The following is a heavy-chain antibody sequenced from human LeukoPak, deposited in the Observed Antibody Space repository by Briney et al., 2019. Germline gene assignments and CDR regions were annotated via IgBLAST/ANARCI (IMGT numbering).Heavy chain of an antibody. Sequence: PSETLSLTCAVYGGSFSGYYWSWIRQPPGKGLEWIGEINHSGSTNYNPSLKSRVTTSVDTSKNQFSLKLSSVTAADTAVYDCARLVSVCGIGYWGQGTLVTVSS. CDR3: ARLVSVCGIGY. J-gene: IGHJ4*02. CDR2: INHSGST. CDR1: GGSFSGYY. D-gene: IGHD5/OR15-5a*01. V-gene: IGHV4-34*01.